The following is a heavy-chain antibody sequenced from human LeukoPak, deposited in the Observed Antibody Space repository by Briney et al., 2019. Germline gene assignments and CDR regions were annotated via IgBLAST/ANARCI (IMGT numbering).Heavy chain of an antibody. D-gene: IGHD6-6*01. Sequence: SETLSLTCTVSGGSISSYYWSWIRQPPGKGLEWIGYIYYSGSTNYNPSLKSRVTISVDTSKNQFSLKLNSVTAADTAVYYCARVVGQQLVRGAYYYYYMDVWGKGTTVTVSS. V-gene: IGHV4-59*01. CDR2: IYYSGST. J-gene: IGHJ6*03. CDR3: ARVVGQQLVRGAYYYYYMDV. CDR1: GGSISSYY.